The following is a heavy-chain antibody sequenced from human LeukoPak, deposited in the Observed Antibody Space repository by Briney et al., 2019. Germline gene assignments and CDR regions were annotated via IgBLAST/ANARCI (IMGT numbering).Heavy chain of an antibody. CDR1: AFTVSSNY. V-gene: IGHV3-15*01. D-gene: IGHD3-10*01. J-gene: IGHJ4*02. Sequence: GGSLRLSCAASAFTVSSNYMSWVRQAPGKGLEWIGRIKSKTDGETTNYAEPVRGRFTISRDDSKSAVYLQMNSLKIEDTAVYYCTTDLGTYYHGSQRLIPIDYWGQGTLVTVSS. CDR3: TTDLGTYYHGSQRLIPIDY. CDR2: IKSKTDGETT.